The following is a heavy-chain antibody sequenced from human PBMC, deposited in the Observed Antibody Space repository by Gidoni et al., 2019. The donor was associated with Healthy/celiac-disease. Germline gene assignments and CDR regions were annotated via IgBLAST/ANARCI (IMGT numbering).Heavy chain of an antibody. V-gene: IGHV3-23*01. CDR2: IMGSGGST. CDR3: AKDWFGVGATRYYYYGMDV. CDR1: GFTFSSYA. J-gene: IGHJ6*02. Sequence: EVQLLESGGGLVQPGGSLRLSCAASGFTFSSYAMSWVRQAPGTGLEWVSAIMGSGGSTYYADSVKGRFTISRDNSKNTLYLQMNSLRAEDTAVYYCAKDWFGVGATRYYYYGMDVWGQGTTVTVSS. D-gene: IGHD1-26*01.